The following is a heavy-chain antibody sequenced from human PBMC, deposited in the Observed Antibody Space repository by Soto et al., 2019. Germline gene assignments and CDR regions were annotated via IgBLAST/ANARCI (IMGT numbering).Heavy chain of an antibody. CDR1: GFTFSSYG. CDR3: ARPGLAYYYYGMDV. V-gene: IGHV3-33*01. CDR2: IWYDGSNK. D-gene: IGHD3-10*01. J-gene: IGHJ6*02. Sequence: QVQLVESGGGVVQPGRSLRLSCAASGFTFSSYGMHWVRQAPGKGLEWVAVIWYDGSNKYYADSVKGRFTISRDNSKNTLYLQMNSLRAEDTAVYYCARPGLAYYYYGMDVWGQGTTVTVSS.